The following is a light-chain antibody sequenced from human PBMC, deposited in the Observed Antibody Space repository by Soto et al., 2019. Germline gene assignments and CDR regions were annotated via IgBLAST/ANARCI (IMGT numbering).Light chain of an antibody. CDR3: QQYGISPLT. Sequence: EIVLTQSPGTLSLSPGERATLSCRASQSVTSSYLAWYQQKPGQAPRLLIYGASSRATGIPDRFSGSGSGTDFTLTISRLEPEDFAVYYRQQYGISPLTFAGGTKVEIK. CDR2: GAS. CDR1: QSVTSSY. J-gene: IGKJ4*01. V-gene: IGKV3-20*01.